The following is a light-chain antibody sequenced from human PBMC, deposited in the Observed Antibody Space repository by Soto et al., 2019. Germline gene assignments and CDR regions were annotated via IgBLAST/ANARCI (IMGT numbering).Light chain of an antibody. CDR2: EVS. CDR1: SSEVGGYNY. CDR3: SSYTTSSTLVV. Sequence: QSVLTQPASVSGSPGQSITISCTGTSSEVGGYNYVSWYQQHPGKVPKLMIYEVSHRPSGVSDRFSGSKSGNTASLTISGLQAEDEAYYYCSSYTTSSTLVVFGGGTKLTVL. J-gene: IGLJ2*01. V-gene: IGLV2-14*01.